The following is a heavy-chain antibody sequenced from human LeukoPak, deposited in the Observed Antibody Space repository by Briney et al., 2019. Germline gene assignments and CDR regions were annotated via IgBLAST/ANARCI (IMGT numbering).Heavy chain of an antibody. J-gene: IGHJ6*03. CDR2: IYSGGST. Sequence: PGGSLSLSCAASGFTVSSNYMSWVRQAPGKGLELVSVIYSGGSTYYGDPVKGRFSISRDYFKNTLYLQMNSLRAEDTAVYYCAREGSGSYYPYYYYYMDVWGKGTTVTVSS. CDR3: AREGSGSYYPYYYYYMDV. CDR1: GFTVSSNY. V-gene: IGHV3-53*01. D-gene: IGHD3-10*01.